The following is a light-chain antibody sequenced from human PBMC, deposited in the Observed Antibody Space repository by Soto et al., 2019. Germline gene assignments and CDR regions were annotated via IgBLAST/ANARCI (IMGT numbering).Light chain of an antibody. Sequence: QPVLKQPPSVSGAAGQRVTISCTGSSSNIGGGYDVHWYQQLPGTAPKLLMFGNSNRPPGVPDRFSGSKSGTSASASLAITGLQAEDEADYYCQSYDSSLSSWLFGGGTQLTVL. CDR1: SSNIGGGYD. J-gene: IGLJ2*01. V-gene: IGLV1-40*01. CDR3: QSYDSSLSSWL. CDR2: GNS.